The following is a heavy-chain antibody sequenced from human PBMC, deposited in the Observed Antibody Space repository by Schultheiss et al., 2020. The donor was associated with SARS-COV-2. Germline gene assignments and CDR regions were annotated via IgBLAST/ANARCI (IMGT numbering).Heavy chain of an antibody. D-gene: IGHD3-22*01. CDR2: ISSSSSYI. CDR3: AISMYYYDSSGYQG. CDR1: GFTFSSYS. Sequence: GESLKISCAASGFTFSSYSMNWVRQAPGKGLEWVSSISSSSSYIYYADSVKGRFTISRDNAKNSLYLQMNSLRAEDTAVYYCAISMYYYDSSGYQGWGQGTLVTVSS. J-gene: IGHJ4*02. V-gene: IGHV3-21*01.